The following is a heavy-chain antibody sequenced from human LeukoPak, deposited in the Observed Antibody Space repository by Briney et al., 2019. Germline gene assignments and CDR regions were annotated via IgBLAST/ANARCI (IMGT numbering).Heavy chain of an antibody. CDR2: IKSDGSIT. J-gene: IGHJ4*02. CDR3: ARADRLGAALLASFDY. D-gene: IGHD3-16*01. V-gene: IGHV3-74*01. CDR1: GFTFSGYW. Sequence: GGSLRLSCAASGFTFSGYWMHWVRQAPGKGLVWVSRIKSDGSITSYADSVKGRVTISRDNAKNTLYLQMNSLRAEDTAVYYCARADRLGAALLASFDYWGQGTLVTVSS.